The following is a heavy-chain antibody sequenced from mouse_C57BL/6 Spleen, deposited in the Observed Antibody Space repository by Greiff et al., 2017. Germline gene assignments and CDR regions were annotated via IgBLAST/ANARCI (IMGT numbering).Heavy chain of an antibody. CDR1: GFTFSSYA. CDR3: TRAGYYDYDWFAY. V-gene: IGHV5-9-1*02. CDR2: ISSGGDYI. D-gene: IGHD2-4*01. J-gene: IGHJ3*01. Sequence: EVKLMESGEGLVKPGGSLQLSCAATGFTFSSYAISCFRQPLEKRLVWVEYISSGGDYIYYADTVKGRFTISRDNARNTLYLQMSSLKSEDTAMYYCTRAGYYDYDWFAYWGQGTLVTVSA.